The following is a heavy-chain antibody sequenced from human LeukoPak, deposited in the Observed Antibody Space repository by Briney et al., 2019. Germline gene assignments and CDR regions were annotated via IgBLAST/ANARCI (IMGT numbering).Heavy chain of an antibody. J-gene: IGHJ4*02. CDR1: GFTFSSYA. V-gene: IGHV3-74*01. CDR2: INRDGSTT. D-gene: IGHD6-13*01. Sequence: PGGSLRLSCAASGFTFSSYAMSWVRQAPGKGLVWVSGINRDGSTTTYADSVKGRFTISRDNAKNTLYLQINSLRAEDTAIYYCVRGSRSSWSDWGQGTLVTVSS. CDR3: VRGSRSSWSD.